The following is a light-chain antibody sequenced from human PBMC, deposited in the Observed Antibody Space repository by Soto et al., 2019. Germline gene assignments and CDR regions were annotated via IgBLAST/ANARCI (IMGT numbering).Light chain of an antibody. Sequence: DVQMTQSPSTLSGSVGDRVTITCRASQTISSWLAWYQQKPGKAPKLLIYKASTLKSGVPSRFSGSGSGTEFTLTISILQPDDVATYYSQHYNSYSEAFGQGTKVDIK. CDR1: QTISSW. J-gene: IGKJ1*01. V-gene: IGKV1-5*03. CDR2: KAS. CDR3: QHYNSYSEA.